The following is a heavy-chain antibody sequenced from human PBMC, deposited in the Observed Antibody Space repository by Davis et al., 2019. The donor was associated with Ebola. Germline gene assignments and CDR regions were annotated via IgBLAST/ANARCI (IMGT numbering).Heavy chain of an antibody. J-gene: IGHJ4*02. CDR3: ARGPRKMATTNFDY. CDR2: ISISSGFT. CDR1: AFSLSDYY. V-gene: IGHV3-11*06. Sequence: PCAASAFSLSDYYMSWIRQAPGKGLEWVSYISISSGFTNYADSVKGRFTISRDNAKNSLYLQMNSLRAEDTAVYYCARGPRKMATTNFDYWGQGTLVTVSS. D-gene: IGHD5-24*01.